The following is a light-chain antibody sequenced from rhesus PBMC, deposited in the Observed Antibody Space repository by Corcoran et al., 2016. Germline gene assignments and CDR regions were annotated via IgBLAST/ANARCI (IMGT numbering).Light chain of an antibody. V-gene: IGKV1-25*01. CDR1: QGITND. CDR2: EAS. CDR3: QHYYSTPYS. J-gene: IGKJ2*01. Sequence: DIQMTQSPSSLSASVGDRVTITGRASQGITNDLAWYQQKRGETPKLLIYEASSLQSGIPSRFSGSGSGTDFTLPISSLQPEDFATYYCQHYYSTPYSFGQGTKVEIK.